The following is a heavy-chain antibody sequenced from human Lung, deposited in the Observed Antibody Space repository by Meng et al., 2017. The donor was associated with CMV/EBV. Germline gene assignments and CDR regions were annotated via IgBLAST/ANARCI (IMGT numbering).Heavy chain of an antibody. Sequence: LSCAASGFTFSSYGMHWVRQAPGKGLEWVAVISYDGSNKYYADSVKGRFTISRDNSKNTLYLQMNSLRAEDTAVYYCAKEENEASDYWGQGILVTVSS. J-gene: IGHJ4*02. V-gene: IGHV3-30*18. CDR3: AKEENEASDY. CDR2: ISYDGSNK. D-gene: IGHD1-1*01. CDR1: GFTFSSYG.